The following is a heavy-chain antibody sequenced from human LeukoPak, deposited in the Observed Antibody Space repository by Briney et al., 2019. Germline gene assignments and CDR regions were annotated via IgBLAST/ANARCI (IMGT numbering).Heavy chain of an antibody. D-gene: IGHD5-12*01. V-gene: IGHV4-34*01. J-gene: IGHJ4*02. CDR2: INHSGST. Sequence: SETLSLTCAVYGGSFSGYYWSWIRQPPGKGRKGFGEINHSGSTIYNPSLKSRVTISLDTSKNQFSLKLSSVTAADTAVYYCASGTSGYAYEDYFDYWGQGTLVTVSS. CDR1: GGSFSGYY. CDR3: ASGTSGYAYEDYFDY.